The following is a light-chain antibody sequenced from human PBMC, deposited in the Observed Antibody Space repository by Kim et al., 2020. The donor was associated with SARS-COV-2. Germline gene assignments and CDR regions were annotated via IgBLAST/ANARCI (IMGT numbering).Light chain of an antibody. J-gene: IGLJ1*01. CDR1: SSDVGSYNY. Sequence: AITISCTRTSSDVGSYNYVSWYQQHPGKAPKLMIDAVSNRPSGVSNRFSGSKSGNTASLTISGLQAEDEADYYCSSYTRSSTNYVFGTGTKVTVL. CDR2: AVS. V-gene: IGLV2-14*03. CDR3: SSYTRSSTNYV.